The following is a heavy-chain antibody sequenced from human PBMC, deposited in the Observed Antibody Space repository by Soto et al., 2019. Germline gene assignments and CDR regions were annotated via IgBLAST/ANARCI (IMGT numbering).Heavy chain of an antibody. Sequence: EVQLVESGGDLVQPGGSLRLSCSASGFAFIAHGLTWVAQTPGKGLEWVANISPEGSTKYYVDSAKGRFTISRDNAKNLLYLQMNSLTVGDTAVYSCVRDHVTPGLYFDKWGQGTLVTVSS. J-gene: IGHJ4*02. D-gene: IGHD2-8*02. CDR1: GFAFIAHG. CDR3: VRDHVTPGLYFDK. V-gene: IGHV3-7*01. CDR2: ISPEGSTK.